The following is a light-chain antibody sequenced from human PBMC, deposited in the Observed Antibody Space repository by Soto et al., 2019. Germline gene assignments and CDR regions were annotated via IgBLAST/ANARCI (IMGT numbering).Light chain of an antibody. CDR2: EAS. V-gene: IGLV2-18*01. CDR3: TLYASENTYV. J-gene: IGLJ1*01. CDR1: STDFVGYNR. Sequence: QSALTQPPSVSGSPGQSVTISCTGTSTDFVGYNRVSWYQQPPGTAPKLIIYEASNRPSGVPDRFSGSKSGNTASLTISGLQAADEADYYCTLYASENTYVFGTGTKV.